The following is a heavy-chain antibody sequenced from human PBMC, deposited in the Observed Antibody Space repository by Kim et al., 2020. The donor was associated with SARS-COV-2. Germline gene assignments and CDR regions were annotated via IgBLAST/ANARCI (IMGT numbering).Heavy chain of an antibody. J-gene: IGHJ4*02. D-gene: IGHD3-16*01. CDR1: GFSFNTYG. Sequence: GGSLRLSCVASGFSFNTYGLHWVRQAPGKGLEWGAVISSDENNNHYADSVTGRFTISRDNSKNTVYLQMKNLRVEDTAFYFCATDPLRVGELVLEDWGQGTLVTVSS. CDR2: ISSDENNN. V-gene: IGHV3-33*05. CDR3: ATDPLRVGELVLED.